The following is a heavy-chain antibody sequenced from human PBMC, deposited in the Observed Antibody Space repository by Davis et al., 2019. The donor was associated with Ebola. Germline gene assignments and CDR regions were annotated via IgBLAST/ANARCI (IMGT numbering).Heavy chain of an antibody. Sequence: GESLKISCAASGFTFSSNSMNWVRQAPGTRLEWVSFISSSSNYIYYADSVKGRFTVSRDNAKNSLYLQMNSLRAEDTAVYYCVRDPALVVTGGGWFFGLWGRGTLVTVSS. J-gene: IGHJ2*01. CDR2: ISSSSNYI. CDR3: VRDPALVVTGGGWFFGL. V-gene: IGHV3-21*01. CDR1: GFTFSSNS. D-gene: IGHD2-21*02.